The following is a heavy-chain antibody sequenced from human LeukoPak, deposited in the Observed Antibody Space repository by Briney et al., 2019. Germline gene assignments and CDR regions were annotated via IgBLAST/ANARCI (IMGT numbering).Heavy chain of an antibody. CDR1: GFTFSNYA. V-gene: IGHV3-23*01. J-gene: IGHJ4*02. CDR2: ISGTSGRT. CDR3: ARDSPYGFKHFDY. D-gene: IGHD4-17*01. Sequence: GGSLRLSCAASGFTFSNYAMDWVRQAPGKGLEWVSAISGTSGRTYYADSVKGRFTISRDNSKNTLYLQMNSLRAEDTAVYYCARDSPYGFKHFDYWGQGTLVTVSS.